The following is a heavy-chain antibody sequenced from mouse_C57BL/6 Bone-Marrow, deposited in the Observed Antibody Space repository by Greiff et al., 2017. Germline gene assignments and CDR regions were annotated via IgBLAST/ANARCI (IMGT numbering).Heavy chain of an antibody. CDR3: ARRGYYYGEDY. J-gene: IGHJ2*01. CDR2: IYPRSGNT. Sequence: VQLQESGAELARPGASVKLSCKASGYTFTSYGISWVKQRPGQGLEWIGEIYPRSGNTYYNEKFKGKATLTADKSSSTAYMELRSLTSEDSAVYFCARRGYYYGEDYWGQGTTLTVSS. D-gene: IGHD1-1*01. CDR1: GYTFTSYG. V-gene: IGHV1-81*01.